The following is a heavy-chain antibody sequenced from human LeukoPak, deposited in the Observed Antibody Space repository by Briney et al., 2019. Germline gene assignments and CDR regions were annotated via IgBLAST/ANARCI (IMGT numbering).Heavy chain of an antibody. CDR2: IRSKTDGGSI. CDR3: TTGRVL. Sequence: GGSLRLSCAASGFSVTTNYMSWVRQAPGKGLEWVGRIRSKTDGGSIEYGAPVKGRFTISRDDSKNTLDLQMNSLTTEDTAVYYCTTGRVLWGQGTLVTVSS. CDR1: GFSVTTNY. J-gene: IGHJ4*02. V-gene: IGHV3-15*01.